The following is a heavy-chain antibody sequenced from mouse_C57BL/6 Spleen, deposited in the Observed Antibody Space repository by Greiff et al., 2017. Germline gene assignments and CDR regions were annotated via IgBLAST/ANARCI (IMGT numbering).Heavy chain of an antibody. V-gene: IGHV5-17*01. CDR1: GFTISDDG. Sequence: EVQLVESGGGLVKPGGSLKLSCAASGFTISDDGMHWVRQAPAKGLEWVAYISSGSSTIYYADTVKGRFTISRDNAKNTLFLQMARLRSEDTAMYYCARGAAMDYWGQGTSVTVSS. CDR3: ARGAAMDY. CDR2: ISSGSSTI. J-gene: IGHJ4*01.